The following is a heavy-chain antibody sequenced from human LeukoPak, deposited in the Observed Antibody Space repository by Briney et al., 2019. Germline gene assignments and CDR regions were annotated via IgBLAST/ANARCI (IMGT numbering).Heavy chain of an antibody. CDR2: IYHSGST. Sequence: SETLSLTCTVSDYSISSGYYWGWIRQPPGKGLEWIGSIYHSGSTNYNPSLKSRVTISVDTPKNQFSLKLSSVTAADTAVYYCARLRFGVYYYYYMDVWGKGTTVTVSS. CDR1: DYSISSGYY. CDR3: ARLRFGVYYYYYMDV. V-gene: IGHV4-38-2*02. J-gene: IGHJ6*03. D-gene: IGHD3-16*01.